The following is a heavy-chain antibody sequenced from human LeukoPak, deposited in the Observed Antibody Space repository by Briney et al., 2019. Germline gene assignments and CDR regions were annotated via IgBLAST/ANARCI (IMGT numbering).Heavy chain of an antibody. D-gene: IGHD5-18*01. CDR1: GFTFSNYG. J-gene: IGHJ4*02. V-gene: IGHV3-33*06. CDR3: AKDRDTAMEIDY. Sequence: GRSLRLSCAASGFTFSNYGMHWVRQAPGKGLEWVAVIWYDGSNKYYVDSVKGRFTISRDNSKNTLYLQMNSLRAGDTAMYYCAKDRDTAMEIDYWGQGTLVTVSS. CDR2: IWYDGSNK.